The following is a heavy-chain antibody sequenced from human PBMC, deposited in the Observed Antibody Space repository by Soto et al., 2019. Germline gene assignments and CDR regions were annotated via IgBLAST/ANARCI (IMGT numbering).Heavy chain of an antibody. J-gene: IGHJ4*02. V-gene: IGHV4-30-4*01. CDR3: ARARGARYFDY. Sequence: SETQSLTCTVSGGTIRSGDYYWSWIRQPPGKGLEWIGYIYYSGSTYYNPSLKSRVTISVDTSKNQFSLKLSSVTAADTAVYYCARARGARYFDYWGQGTLVTVSS. D-gene: IGHD2-15*01. CDR2: IYYSGST. CDR1: GGTIRSGDYY.